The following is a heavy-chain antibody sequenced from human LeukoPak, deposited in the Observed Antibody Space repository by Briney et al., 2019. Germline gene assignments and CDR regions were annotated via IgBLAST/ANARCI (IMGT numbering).Heavy chain of an antibody. Sequence: SQTLSLTCTVSGGSISSGGYYWSWIRQPPGKGLEWIGYIYHSGSTYYNPSLKSRVTISVDRSKNQFSLKLSSVTAADTAVYYCAREGAAAGIFDYWGQGTLVTVSS. CDR2: IYHSGST. CDR3: AREGAAAGIFDY. J-gene: IGHJ4*02. V-gene: IGHV4-30-2*01. D-gene: IGHD6-13*01. CDR1: GGSISSGGYY.